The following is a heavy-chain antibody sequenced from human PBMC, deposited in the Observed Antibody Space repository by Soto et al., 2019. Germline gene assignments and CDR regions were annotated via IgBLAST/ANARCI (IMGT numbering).Heavy chain of an antibody. V-gene: IGHV4-30-2*06. CDR1: GGSITTRGFS. J-gene: IGHJ4*02. D-gene: IGHD6-13*01. CDR3: ARGMNPQDY. Sequence: LSLTCAVSGGSITTRGFSWNWIRQSPGKGLEWIGCIYPSGTIFYNPSLNSRVTISLDMSTNQFSLRLNSVTAADTAMYYCARGMNPQDYWGQGTLVTVSS. CDR2: IYPSGTI.